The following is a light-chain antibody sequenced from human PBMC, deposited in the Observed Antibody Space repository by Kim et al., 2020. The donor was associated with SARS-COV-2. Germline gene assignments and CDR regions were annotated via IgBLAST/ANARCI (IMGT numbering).Light chain of an antibody. V-gene: IGKV1-9*01. CDR3: QQVNSYPPG. CDR2: AAS. CDR1: QVIGSY. Sequence: ASVGERVTITCRASQVIGSYLAWYQQKPGKVPRLLIYAASTLQSGVPSRFSGSVSGTEFTLTITRLQPEDFATYYCQQVNSYPPGFGGGTKVDIK. J-gene: IGKJ4*02.